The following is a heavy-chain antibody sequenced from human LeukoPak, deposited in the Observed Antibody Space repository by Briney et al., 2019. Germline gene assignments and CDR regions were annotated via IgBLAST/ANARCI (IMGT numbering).Heavy chain of an antibody. CDR2: MNPNSGNT. V-gene: IGHV1-8*02. CDR1: GGTFSSYA. Sequence: ASVKVSCKASGGTFSSYAISWVRQAPGQGLEWMGWMNPNSGNTGYAQKFQGRITMTRNTSISTAYMELSSLRSEDTAVYYCARRLGGSNLYYYYGMDVWGQGTTVTVSS. J-gene: IGHJ6*02. CDR3: ARRLGGSNLYYYYGMDV. D-gene: IGHD2-15*01.